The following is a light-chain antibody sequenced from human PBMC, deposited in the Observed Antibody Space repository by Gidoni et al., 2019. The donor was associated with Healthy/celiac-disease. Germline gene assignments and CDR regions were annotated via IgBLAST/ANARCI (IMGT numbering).Light chain of an antibody. CDR3: QQRSXXPXT. V-gene: IGKV3-11*01. CDR1: QSVSSD. Sequence: EIVLTQSPATLSLSRGERATLSCRASQSVSSDLAWYQQKPGQAPRLLIYDASNRATGIPARFSGSGXGTDFTLTISSLEPEDFAVYYCQQRSXXPXTFGGGTKVEIK. CDR2: DAS. J-gene: IGKJ4*01.